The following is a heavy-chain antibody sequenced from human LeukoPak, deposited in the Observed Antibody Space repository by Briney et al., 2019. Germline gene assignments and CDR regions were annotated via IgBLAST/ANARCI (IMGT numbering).Heavy chain of an antibody. CDR1: GGSISSGGYS. D-gene: IGHD3-10*01. V-gene: IGHV4-30-2*01. CDR2: IYHSGST. Sequence: SETLSLTCTVSGGSISSGGYSWSWIRQPPGKGPEWIGYIYHSGSTYYNPSLKSRVTISVDRSKNQFSLKLSSVTAADTAVYYCARGELEGYGSGSYYKKLRLQYYFDYWGQGTLVTVSS. CDR3: ARGELEGYGSGSYYKKLRLQYYFDY. J-gene: IGHJ4*02.